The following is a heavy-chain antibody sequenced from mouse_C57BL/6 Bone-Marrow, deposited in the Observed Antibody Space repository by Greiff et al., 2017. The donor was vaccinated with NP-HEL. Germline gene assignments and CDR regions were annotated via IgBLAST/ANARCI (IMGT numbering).Heavy chain of an antibody. D-gene: IGHD1-1*01. CDR2: ISSGGDYI. Sequence: EVQVVESGEGLVKPGGSLKLSCAASGFTFSSYAMSWVRQTPEKRLEWVAYISSGGDYIYYADTVKGRFTISRDNARNTLYLQMSSLKSEDTAMYYCTREILRSYAMDYWGQGTSVTVSS. J-gene: IGHJ4*01. CDR1: GFTFSSYA. V-gene: IGHV5-9-1*02. CDR3: TREILRSYAMDY.